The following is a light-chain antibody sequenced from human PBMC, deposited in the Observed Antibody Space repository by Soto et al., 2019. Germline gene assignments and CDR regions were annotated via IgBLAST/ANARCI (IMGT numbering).Light chain of an antibody. CDR2: EVS. CDR1: ISDVGSYNR. J-gene: IGLJ1*01. CDR3: SLYTNSSTYV. V-gene: IGLV2-18*01. Sequence: CSLTQPPCVSGSRGQSVTISCTGTISDVGSYNRVSWYQQPPGTAPKLMIYEVSNRPSGVPDRFSGSKSGNTASLTISGLQAEDEADYYRSLYTNSSTYVFGTGTKVTVL.